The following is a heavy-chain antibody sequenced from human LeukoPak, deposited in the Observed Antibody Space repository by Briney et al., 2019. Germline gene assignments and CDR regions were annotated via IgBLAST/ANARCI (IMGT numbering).Heavy chain of an antibody. CDR3: AKDRIAAAGTAFDY. D-gene: IGHD6-13*01. J-gene: IGHJ4*02. CDR1: GFTFSSYW. Sequence: GGSLRLSCAASGFTFSSYWMHWVRQAPGKGLVWVSRINSDGSSTSYADSVRGRFSISRDNAKNTLYLQMNSLRAEDTAVYYCAKDRIAAAGTAFDYWGQGTLVTVSS. V-gene: IGHV3-74*01. CDR2: INSDGSST.